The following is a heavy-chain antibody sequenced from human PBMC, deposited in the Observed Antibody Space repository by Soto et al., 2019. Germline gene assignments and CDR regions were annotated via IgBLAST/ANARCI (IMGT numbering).Heavy chain of an antibody. Sequence: SETLSLTCTVSGGSISSYYCSWIRQPPGKGLEWIGYIYYSGSTNYNPSLKSRVTISVDTSKNQFSLKLSSVTAADTAVYYCARDGRGYGAFDIWGQGTMVTVSS. CDR1: GGSISSYY. CDR3: ARDGRGYGAFDI. CDR2: IYYSGST. D-gene: IGHD3-10*01. V-gene: IGHV4-59*01. J-gene: IGHJ3*02.